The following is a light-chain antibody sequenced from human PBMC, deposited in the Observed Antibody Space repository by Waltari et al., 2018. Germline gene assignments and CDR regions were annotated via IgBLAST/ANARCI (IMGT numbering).Light chain of an antibody. J-gene: IGLJ2*01. CDR1: SSDVGRFHL. CDR3: CSYAGSTSYVV. CDR2: EVN. Sequence: QSALTQPASVSGSPGQSITISCTGTSSDVGRFHLVSWYQLLPGKAPKLLISEVNKRPSGVSNRFFGSKSGITASLTISGLQTGDEADYYCCSYAGSTSYVVFGGGTKLTVL. V-gene: IGLV2-23*02.